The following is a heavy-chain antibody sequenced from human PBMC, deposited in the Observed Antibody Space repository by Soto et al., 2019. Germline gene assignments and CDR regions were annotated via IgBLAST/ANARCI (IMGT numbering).Heavy chain of an antibody. CDR2: ITPMFGTA. V-gene: IGHV1-69*12. D-gene: IGHD6-19*01. J-gene: IGHJ2*01. Sequence: QVQLVQSGAEVKKPGSSVKVSCKASGGTFSRYAISWVRQAPGQGLEWMGGITPMFGTANYAQKFQGRVTISADESTSTVHRELRRLRSEDTAVHYCAQALGSAVAGPGRFDLWGRGTLVIVSS. CDR1: GGTFSRYA. CDR3: AQALGSAVAGPGRFDL.